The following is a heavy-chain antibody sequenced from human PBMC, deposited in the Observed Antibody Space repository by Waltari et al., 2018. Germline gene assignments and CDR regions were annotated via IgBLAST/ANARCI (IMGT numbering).Heavy chain of an antibody. CDR1: GYSISSGYY. V-gene: IGHV4-38-2*01. Sequence: QVQLQESGPGLVKPSETLSLTCAVSGYSISSGYYWGWIRQPPGKGLEWIGSIYHSGSTYYTPSLKSRVTISVDTSKNQFSLKLSSVTAADTAVYYCAREYDSSGYYGFDYWGQGTLVTVSS. J-gene: IGHJ4*02. D-gene: IGHD3-22*01. CDR3: AREYDSSGYYGFDY. CDR2: IYHSGST.